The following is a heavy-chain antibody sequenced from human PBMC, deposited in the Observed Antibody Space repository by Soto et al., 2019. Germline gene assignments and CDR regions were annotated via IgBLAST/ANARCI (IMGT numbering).Heavy chain of an antibody. CDR2: IYYSGST. J-gene: IGHJ4*02. CDR1: GGSISSGDYY. D-gene: IGHD4-17*01. V-gene: IGHV4-30-4*01. Sequence: TSETLSLTCTVSGGSISSGDYYWSWIRQPPGKGLEWIGYIYYSGSTYYNPSLKSRVTISVDTSKNQFSLKLSSVTAADTAVYYCAREGGYGDYYFDYWGQGTLVTVSS. CDR3: AREGGYGDYYFDY.